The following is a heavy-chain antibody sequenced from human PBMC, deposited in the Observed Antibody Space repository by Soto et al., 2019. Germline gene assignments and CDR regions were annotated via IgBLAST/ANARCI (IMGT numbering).Heavy chain of an antibody. Sequence: ASVKVSCKASGYTFTGYYIHWVRQAPGQGLEWMGWINPNSGGTNYAQKFQGWVTMTRDTSISTAYMELSRLRSDDTAVYYCARAFGDLHDAFDIWGKGKMVTVSS. CDR1: GYTFTGYY. CDR2: INPNSGGT. J-gene: IGHJ3*02. D-gene: IGHD3-10*01. V-gene: IGHV1-2*04. CDR3: ARAFGDLHDAFDI.